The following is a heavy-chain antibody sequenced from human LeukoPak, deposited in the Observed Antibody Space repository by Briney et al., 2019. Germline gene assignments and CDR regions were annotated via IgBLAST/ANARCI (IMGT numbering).Heavy chain of an antibody. V-gene: IGHV3-21*01. CDR1: GFTFSSYS. CDR2: ISSSSSYI. J-gene: IGHJ6*03. D-gene: IGHD4-23*01. Sequence: GGSLRLSCAASGFTFSSYSMNWVRQAPGKGLEWVSSISSSSSYIYYADSVKGRFTISRDNAKNSLYLQMNSLRAEDRAVYYCARDYGGNSVYYYYMDIWGKGTTVTVSS. CDR3: ARDYGGNSVYYYYMDI.